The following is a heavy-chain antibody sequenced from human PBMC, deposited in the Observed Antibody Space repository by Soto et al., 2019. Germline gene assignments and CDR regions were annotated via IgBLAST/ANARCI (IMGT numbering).Heavy chain of an antibody. CDR2: IIPIFGTA. Sequence: QVQLVQSGAEVKKPGSSVKVSCKASGGTFSSYAISWVRQAPGQGLEWMGGIIPIFGTANYAQKFQGRVTITADESMSTAYMELSSLRSEDTAVYYCARVANWNYFISYFDYWGQGTLVTVSS. CDR3: ARVANWNYFISYFDY. V-gene: IGHV1-69*01. D-gene: IGHD1-7*01. J-gene: IGHJ4*02. CDR1: GGTFSSYA.